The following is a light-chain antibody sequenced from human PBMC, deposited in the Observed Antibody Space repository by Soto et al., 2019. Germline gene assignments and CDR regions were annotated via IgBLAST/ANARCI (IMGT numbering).Light chain of an antibody. V-gene: IGLV2-14*01. CDR1: SSDIGGYDF. J-gene: IGLJ3*02. CDR3: SSFTTTSTLV. Sequence: QSALTQPASVSGSPGQSITISCTGTSSDIGGYDFVSWYQQHPGKAPKLLIYEVSNWPSGVSNRFSGSKSSNTASLTISGLQAEDEADYYCSSFTTTSTLVFGGGTKVTVL. CDR2: EVS.